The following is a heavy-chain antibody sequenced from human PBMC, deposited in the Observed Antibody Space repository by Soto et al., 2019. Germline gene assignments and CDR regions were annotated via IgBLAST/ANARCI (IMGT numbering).Heavy chain of an antibody. CDR3: ARRQLWLRYNWFDP. J-gene: IGHJ5*02. D-gene: IGHD5-18*01. Sequence: QVQLVESGGGVVQPGRSLRLSCAASGFTFSSYGMHWVRQAPGKGLEWVAVIWYDGSNKYYADSVKGRFTISRDNSKNTLYLQMNSLRAEDTAVYYCARRQLWLRYNWFDPWGQGTLVTVSS. V-gene: IGHV3-33*01. CDR1: GFTFSSYG. CDR2: IWYDGSNK.